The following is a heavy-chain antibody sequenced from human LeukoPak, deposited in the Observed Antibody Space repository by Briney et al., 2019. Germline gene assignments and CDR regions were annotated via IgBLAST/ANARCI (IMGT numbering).Heavy chain of an antibody. CDR1: GGSFSGYY. Sequence: PSETLSLTCAVYGGSFSGYYWSWIRPPPGKGLEWIGEINHSGSTNYNPSLKSRVTISVDTSKNQFSLKLSSVTAADTAVYYCARVGYDAFDIWGQGTMVTVSS. CDR3: ARVGYDAFDI. J-gene: IGHJ3*02. V-gene: IGHV4-34*01. D-gene: IGHD6-13*01. CDR2: INHSGST.